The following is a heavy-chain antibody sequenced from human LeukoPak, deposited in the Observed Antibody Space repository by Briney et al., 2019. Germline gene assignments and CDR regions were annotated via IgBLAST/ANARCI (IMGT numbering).Heavy chain of an antibody. Sequence: ASVKVSCRASGGTFSSYAISWVRQAPEQGLEWMGGIIPIFGTANYAQKFQGRVTITADESTSTAYMELSSLRSEDTAVYYCASDPYYYDSSGYYSTWGQGTLVTVSS. J-gene: IGHJ5*02. D-gene: IGHD3-22*01. CDR3: ASDPYYYDSSGYYST. CDR1: GGTFSSYA. V-gene: IGHV1-69*13. CDR2: IIPIFGTA.